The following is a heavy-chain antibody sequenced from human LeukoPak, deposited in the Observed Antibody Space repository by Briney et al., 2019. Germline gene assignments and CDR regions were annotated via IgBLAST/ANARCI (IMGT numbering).Heavy chain of an antibody. CDR3: ARGKPDWTAQFDL. Sequence: PSETLSLTCTVSGGSIGSFYWNWIRQPPGEGLEWIGFIYYDGSTTYSPSLKSRLTISLDASKNQFSLKLRSVTAADTAIYYCARGKPDWTAQFDLWGRGTLVSVS. V-gene: IGHV4-59*01. CDR2: IYYDGST. D-gene: IGHD1-1*01. J-gene: IGHJ2*01. CDR1: GGSIGSFY.